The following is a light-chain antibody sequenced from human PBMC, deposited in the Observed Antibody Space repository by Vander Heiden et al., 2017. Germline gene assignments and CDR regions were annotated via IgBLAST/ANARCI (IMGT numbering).Light chain of an antibody. V-gene: IGLV2-23*01. Sequence: QSALTHPASGSGSPGQSITISCTGTSSEVGNYVSWYQQLPGKAPKLLIYVGNVRPSGVSSRFSGSRSGNTAPLTISGVQAEDEGDYYCCSYGNGGAVVFGGGTKLTVL. CDR2: VGN. CDR1: SSEVGNY. CDR3: CSYGNGGAVV. J-gene: IGLJ2*01.